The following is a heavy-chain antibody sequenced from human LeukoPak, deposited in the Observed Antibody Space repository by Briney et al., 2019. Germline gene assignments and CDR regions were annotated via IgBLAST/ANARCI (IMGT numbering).Heavy chain of an antibody. D-gene: IGHD5-24*01. J-gene: IGHJ3*02. CDR1: GYTFTGYY. Sequence: ASVKVSCKASGYTFTGYYMHWVRQAPGQGLEWMGVINPNGGGTSYAQKFQGRVTMTRDTSTSTVYMELSSLRSEDTAVYYCARERATKSAFDIWGQGTMVTVSS. CDR2: INPNGGGT. CDR3: ARERATKSAFDI. V-gene: IGHV1-46*01.